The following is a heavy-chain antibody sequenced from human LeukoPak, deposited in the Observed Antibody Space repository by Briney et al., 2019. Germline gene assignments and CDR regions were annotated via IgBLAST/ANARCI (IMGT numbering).Heavy chain of an antibody. CDR3: ARSQLVPLIDY. CDR1: GYSISSGYY. V-gene: IGHV4-38-2*02. Sequence: SETLSLTCTVSGYSISSGYYWGWIRQPPGKGLEWIGSIYHSGSTYYNPSLKSRVTISVDTSKNQFSLKLSSVTAADTAVYYCARSQLVPLIDYWGQGTLVTVSS. J-gene: IGHJ4*02. D-gene: IGHD6-13*01. CDR2: IYHSGST.